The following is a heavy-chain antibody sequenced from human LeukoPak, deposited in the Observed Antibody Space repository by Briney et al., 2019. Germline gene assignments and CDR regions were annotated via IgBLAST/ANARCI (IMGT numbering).Heavy chain of an antibody. CDR2: IYSSGST. CDR3: ARRPPALGAFDI. J-gene: IGHJ3*02. Sequence: SETLSLTCTVSGGSISSGTYYWGWIRQSPGKGLEWIGSIYSSGSTHYNPSLKSRVTISADTSKNQFCLQLSSVTAADTAIYYCARRPPALGAFDIWGHGTMVTVSS. V-gene: IGHV4-39*01. CDR1: GGSISSGTYY.